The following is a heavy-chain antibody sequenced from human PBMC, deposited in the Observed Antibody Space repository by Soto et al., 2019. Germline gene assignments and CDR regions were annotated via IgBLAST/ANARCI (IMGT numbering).Heavy chain of an antibody. CDR1: GGSISSYY. D-gene: IGHD6-13*01. V-gene: IGHV4-4*07. CDR2: IYTSGST. CDR3: ARDLLIAAAGTTKGADYYYYYGMDV. J-gene: IGHJ6*02. Sequence: PSETLSLTCTVSGGSISSYYWSWIRQPAGKGLEWIGRIYTSGSTNYNPSLKSRVTMSVDTSKNQFSLKLSSVTAADTAVYYCARDLLIAAAGTTKGADYYYYYGMDVWGQGTTVTVSS.